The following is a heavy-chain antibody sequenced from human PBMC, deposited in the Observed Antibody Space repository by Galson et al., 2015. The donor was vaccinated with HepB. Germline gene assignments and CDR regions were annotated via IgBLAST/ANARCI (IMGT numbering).Heavy chain of an antibody. D-gene: IGHD3-22*01. J-gene: IGHJ3*02. CDR2: ISAYNGNT. CDR3: ARDRPFSGSDSSGYYDAFDI. Sequence: QSGAEVKKPGASVKVSCKASGYTFTSYGISWVRQAPGQGLEWMGWISAYNGNTNYAQKLQGRVTMTTDTSTSTAYMELRSLRSDDTAVYYCARDRPFSGSDSSGYYDAFDIWGQGTMVTVSS. CDR1: GYTFTSYG. V-gene: IGHV1-18*04.